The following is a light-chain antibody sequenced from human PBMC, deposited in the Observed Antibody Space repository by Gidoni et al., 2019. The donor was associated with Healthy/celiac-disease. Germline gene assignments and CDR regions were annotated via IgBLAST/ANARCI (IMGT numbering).Light chain of an antibody. CDR2: EGS. CDR1: SSDVGSYNL. CDR3: CSYAGSSTFVV. Sequence: QSALTQPASVSGSPGQSITITCTGTSSDVGSYNLVSLYQQHPGKAPKLRIYEGSKRPSWVSNRFSGSKSGNTASLTISGLQAEDEADYYCCSYAGSSTFVVFGGGTKLTVL. J-gene: IGLJ2*01. V-gene: IGLV2-23*03.